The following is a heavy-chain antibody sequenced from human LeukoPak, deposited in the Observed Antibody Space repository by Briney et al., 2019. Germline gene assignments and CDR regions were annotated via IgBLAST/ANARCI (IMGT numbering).Heavy chain of an antibody. D-gene: IGHD1-26*01. CDR3: AKSHLPNAYSGTYYCDY. J-gene: IGHJ4*02. V-gene: IGHV3-30*02. CDR2: IRYDESKK. CDR1: GFTFSYYG. Sequence: PGGSLRLSCAASGFTFSYYGMHWVRQAPGKGLEWVAFIRYDESKKFYGDSVKGRFTISRDNSKNTLYLQMNRLRTEDTAVYYCAKSHLPNAYSGTYYCDYWGQGTLVTVSS.